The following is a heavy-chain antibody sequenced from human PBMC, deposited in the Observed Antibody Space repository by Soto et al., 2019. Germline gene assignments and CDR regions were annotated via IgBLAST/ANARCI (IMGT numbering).Heavy chain of an antibody. V-gene: IGHV4-59*01. CDR2: IFYGGHT. CDR3: ASSPQYSSGWNGGFDY. D-gene: IGHD6-19*01. Sequence: SETLSLTCDVSGDFLTTYYWNWIRQSPGKGLEWIGYIFYGGHTNYNPSLRGRATISVDTSKNQFSLKLSSVTAADTAVYYCASSPQYSSGWNGGFDYWGQGTLVTVPQ. CDR1: GDFLTTYY. J-gene: IGHJ4*02.